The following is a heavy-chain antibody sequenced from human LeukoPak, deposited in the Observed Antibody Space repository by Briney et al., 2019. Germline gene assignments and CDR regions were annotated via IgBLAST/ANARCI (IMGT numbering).Heavy chain of an antibody. CDR1: GGTFSSYT. V-gene: IGHV1-69*04. J-gene: IGHJ4*02. CDR2: IIPIRGIA. Sequence: GSSVKVSCKASGGTFSSYTISWVRQAPGQGLEWMGRIIPIRGIANYAQKFQGRVTITADKSTSTAYMELSSLRSEDTAVYYCARDCGGDCYSGYWGQGTLVTVSS. D-gene: IGHD2-21*01. CDR3: ARDCGGDCYSGY.